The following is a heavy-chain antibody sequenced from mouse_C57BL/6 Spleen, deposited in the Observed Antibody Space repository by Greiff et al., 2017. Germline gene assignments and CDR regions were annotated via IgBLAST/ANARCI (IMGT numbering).Heavy chain of an antibody. J-gene: IGHJ3*01. CDR2: ISSGGSYT. CDR3: ARDNDYWFAY. V-gene: IGHV5-6*01. Sequence: EVKLMESGGDLVKPGGSLKLSCAASGFTFSSYGMSWVRRTPDKRLEWVATISSGGSYTYYPDSVKGRFTISRDNAKNTLYLQMSSLKSEDTAMYYCARDNDYWFAYWGQGTLVTVSA. D-gene: IGHD2-4*01. CDR1: GFTFSSYG.